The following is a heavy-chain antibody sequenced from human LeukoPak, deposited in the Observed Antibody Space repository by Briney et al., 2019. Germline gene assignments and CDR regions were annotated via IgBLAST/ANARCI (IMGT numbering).Heavy chain of an antibody. CDR1: GFTFSNYA. V-gene: IGHV3-23*01. D-gene: IGHD1-7*01. Sequence: GGSLRLSCAASGFTFSNYAMTWVRQAPGKGLEWVSTIGGSGGSKFYADSVKGRLTISRDNSKNTLYLQMDSLRVDDTAVYYCARGALELTPDSRWGQGTPVTVSS. J-gene: IGHJ4*02. CDR3: ARGALELTPDSR. CDR2: IGGSGGSK.